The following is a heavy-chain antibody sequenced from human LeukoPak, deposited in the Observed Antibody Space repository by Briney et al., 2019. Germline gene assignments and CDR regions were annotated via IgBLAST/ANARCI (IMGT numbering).Heavy chain of an antibody. J-gene: IGHJ4*02. CDR1: GFTFSTYA. Sequence: GGSLRLSCAASGFTFSTYAMHWVRQAPGKGLEWVAVISYAGSKKHYADSVKGRFTISRDNGKNSLDLQMNSLRADDTAVYYCARDTLGEGEDANYAVYYFDYWGQGTVVTVSS. V-gene: IGHV3-30*04. CDR2: ISYAGSKK. CDR3: ARDTLGEGEDANYAVYYFDY. D-gene: IGHD4/OR15-4a*01.